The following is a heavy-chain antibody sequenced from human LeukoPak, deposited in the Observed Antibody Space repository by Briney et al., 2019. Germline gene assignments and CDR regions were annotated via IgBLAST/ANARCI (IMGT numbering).Heavy chain of an antibody. J-gene: IGHJ5*02. CDR3: ARDTTYYYDSSGYYDWFDP. V-gene: IGHV1-69*05. Sequence: SVKVSCKASGGTFSSYAISWVRQAPGQGLEWMGGIIPIFGTANYAQKFQGRVTITTDESTSTAYMELSSLRSEDTAVYYCARDTTYYYDSSGYYDWFDPWGQGTLVTVSS. D-gene: IGHD3-22*01. CDR1: GGTFSSYA. CDR2: IIPIFGTA.